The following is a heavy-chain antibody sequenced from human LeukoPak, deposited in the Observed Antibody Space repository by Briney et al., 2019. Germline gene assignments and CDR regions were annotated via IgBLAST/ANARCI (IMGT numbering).Heavy chain of an antibody. Sequence: GGSLRLSCAASGFIFSDYYMSWIRQVPGKGLEWVSYTSSSGGATYYAGFVKGRFTVSRDNAQNSLSLQMNSLRVEDTAVYYCARDQPWTNGFDIWGQGTMVTVSS. J-gene: IGHJ3*02. CDR1: GFIFSDYY. CDR3: ARDQPWTNGFDI. D-gene: IGHD3/OR15-3a*01. V-gene: IGHV3-11*01. CDR2: TSSSGGAT.